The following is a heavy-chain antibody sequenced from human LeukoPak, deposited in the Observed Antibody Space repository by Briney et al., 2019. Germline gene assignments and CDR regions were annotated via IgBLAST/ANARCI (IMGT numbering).Heavy chain of an antibody. Sequence: GGSLRLSCAASGFTFDDYGMSWVRQAPGKGLEWVSGINWNGGSTGYADSVKGRFTISRDNAKNSLYLQMNSLRAEDTALYYCAREDIAARPLHYYYYMDVWGKGTTVTVSS. V-gene: IGHV3-20*04. CDR2: INWNGGST. CDR3: AREDIAARPLHYYYYMDV. J-gene: IGHJ6*03. D-gene: IGHD6-6*01. CDR1: GFTFDDYG.